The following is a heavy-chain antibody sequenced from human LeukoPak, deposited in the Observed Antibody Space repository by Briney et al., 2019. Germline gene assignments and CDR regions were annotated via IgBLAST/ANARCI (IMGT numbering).Heavy chain of an antibody. J-gene: IGHJ6*02. V-gene: IGHV4-4*02. D-gene: IGHD3-22*01. CDR2: IYHSGST. CDR1: GASISNSNW. CDR3: ARDRSPEHYYASSHWDYYYGMDV. Sequence: SETLSLTCAVTGASISNSNWWTWVRQPPGKGLEWIGEIYHSGSTNYKTSLKSRATISVDKSKNQFSLKLNSVTAADTAVYYCARDRSPEHYYASSHWDYYYGMDVWGQGTTVTVSS.